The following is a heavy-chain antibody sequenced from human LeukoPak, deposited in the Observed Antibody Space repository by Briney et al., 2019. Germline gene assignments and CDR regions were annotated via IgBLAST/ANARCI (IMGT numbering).Heavy chain of an antibody. Sequence: SGGSLRLSCAASGFTFSSYAMYWVRQAPGKGLEWVAVISYDGSNKYYADSVKGRFTISRDNSKNTLYLQMNSLRAEDTAVYYCAREDFPKDAQLNLYYYDSSGYYYSGYWGQGTLVTVSS. CDR2: ISYDGSNK. CDR1: GFTFSSYA. J-gene: IGHJ4*02. CDR3: AREDFPKDAQLNLYYYDSSGYYYSGY. V-gene: IGHV3-30-3*01. D-gene: IGHD3-22*01.